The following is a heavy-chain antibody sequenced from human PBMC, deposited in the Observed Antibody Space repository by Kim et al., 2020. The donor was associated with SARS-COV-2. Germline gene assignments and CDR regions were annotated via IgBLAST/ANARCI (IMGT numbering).Heavy chain of an antibody. CDR1: GFTFSSYA. V-gene: IGHV3-23*01. CDR3: AKAFRLWSGYSSPNPYYYGMDV. Sequence: GGSLRLSCAASGFTFSSYAMSWVRQAPGKGLEWVSAISGSGGSTYYADSVKGRFTISRDNSKNTLYLQMNSLRAEDTAVYYCAKAFRLWSGYSSPNPYYYGMDVWGQGTTVTVSS. D-gene: IGHD3-3*01. CDR2: ISGSGGST. J-gene: IGHJ6*02.